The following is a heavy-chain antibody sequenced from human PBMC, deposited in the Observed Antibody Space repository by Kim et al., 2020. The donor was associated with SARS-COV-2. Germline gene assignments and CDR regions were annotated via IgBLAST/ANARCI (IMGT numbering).Heavy chain of an antibody. Sequence: GGSLRLSCAASGFTFSSYAMHWVRQAPGKGLEYVSAISSNGGSTYYANSVKGRFTISRDNSKNSLYLQMGSLRPEDMAVFYCARGPGVVTAIRFDYWGQGTLVTVSS. V-gene: IGHV3-64*01. CDR1: GFTFSSYA. CDR3: ARGPGVVTAIRFDY. CDR2: ISSNGGST. D-gene: IGHD2-21*02. J-gene: IGHJ4*02.